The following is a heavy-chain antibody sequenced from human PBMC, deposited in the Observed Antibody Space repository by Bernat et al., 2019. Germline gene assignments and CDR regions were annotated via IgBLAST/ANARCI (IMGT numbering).Heavy chain of an antibody. CDR3: ASYGSGRLGDAFDI. D-gene: IGHD3-10*01. J-gene: IGHJ3*02. Sequence: EVQLVESGGGLVQPGGSLRLSCAASGFTFSSYWMSWVRQAPGKGLEWVANRKQDGSEKYYVDSVKGRFTISRDNAKNSLYLQMNSLRAEDTAVYYCASYGSGRLGDAFDIWGQGTMVTVSS. CDR1: GFTFSSYW. V-gene: IGHV3-7*03. CDR2: RKQDGSEK.